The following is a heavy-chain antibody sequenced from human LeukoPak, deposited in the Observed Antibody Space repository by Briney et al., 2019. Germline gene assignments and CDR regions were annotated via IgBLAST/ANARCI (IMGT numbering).Heavy chain of an antibody. Sequence: SETLSLTCTVSGGSISSSSYYWGWIRQPPGKGLEWIGSIYYSGSTYYNPSLKSRVTISVDTSKNQFSLKLSSVTAADTAVYYCARSTGTSMPYYFDYWGQGTLVTVSS. V-gene: IGHV4-39*01. CDR1: GGSISSSSYY. J-gene: IGHJ4*02. D-gene: IGHD2/OR15-2a*01. CDR2: IYYSGST. CDR3: ARSTGTSMPYYFDY.